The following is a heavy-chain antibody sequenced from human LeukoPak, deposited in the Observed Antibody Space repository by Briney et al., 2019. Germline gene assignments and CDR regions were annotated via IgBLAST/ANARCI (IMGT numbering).Heavy chain of an antibody. CDR3: ARDAPYSSSWYTIGPNLAFDY. V-gene: IGHV1-2*02. CDR2: INPNSGGT. Sequence: ASVKVSCKASGYTFTGYYMHRVRQAPGQGLEWMRWINPNSGGTNYAQKFQGRVTMTRDTSISTAYMELSRLRSDDTAVYYCARDAPYSSSWYTIGPNLAFDYWGQGTLVTVSS. CDR1: GYTFTGYY. D-gene: IGHD6-13*01. J-gene: IGHJ4*02.